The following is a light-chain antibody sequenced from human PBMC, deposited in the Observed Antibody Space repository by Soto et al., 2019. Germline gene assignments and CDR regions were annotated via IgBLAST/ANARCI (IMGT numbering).Light chain of an antibody. Sequence: QSALTQPASVSGSPGQSITISCTGTSSDVGDYNYVSWYQQHPGKAPKLMIYEVSNRPSGVSYRFSGSKSGNTASLTISGPQPEVEDDYSCTSYTSYSTYVFGTGTKLTVL. CDR2: EVS. CDR1: SSDVGDYNY. J-gene: IGLJ1*01. V-gene: IGLV2-14*01. CDR3: TSYTSYSTYV.